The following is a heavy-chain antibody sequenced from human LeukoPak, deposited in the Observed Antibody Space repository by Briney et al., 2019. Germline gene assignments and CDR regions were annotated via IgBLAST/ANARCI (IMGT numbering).Heavy chain of an antibody. V-gene: IGHV1-24*01. CDR3: ATAQIVATIASFDY. J-gene: IGHJ4*02. CDR2: FDPEDGET. Sequence: ASVKVSCKVSGYTLTELSMHWVRQALGKGLEWMGGFDPEDGETIYAQKFQGRVTMTEDTSTDTAYMELSSLRSEDTAVYYCATAQIVATIASFDYWGQGTLVTVSS. CDR1: GYTLTELS. D-gene: IGHD5-12*01.